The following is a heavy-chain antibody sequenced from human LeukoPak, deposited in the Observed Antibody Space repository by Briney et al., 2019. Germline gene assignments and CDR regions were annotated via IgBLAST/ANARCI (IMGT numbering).Heavy chain of an antibody. D-gene: IGHD3-22*01. CDR3: ARDRYYDSSGYYPDAFDI. CDR2: ISSSGSTI. V-gene: IGHV3-48*03. J-gene: IGHJ3*02. CDR1: GFTFSSYE. Sequence: GGSLRLSCAASGFTFSSYEMSWVRQAPGKGLELVSYISSSGSTIYYADSVKGRFTISRDNAKNSLYLQMNSLRAEDTAVYYCARDRYYDSSGYYPDAFDIWGQGTMVTVSS.